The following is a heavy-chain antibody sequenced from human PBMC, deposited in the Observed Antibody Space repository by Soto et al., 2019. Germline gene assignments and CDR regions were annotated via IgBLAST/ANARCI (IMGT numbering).Heavy chain of an antibody. Sequence: GGSLRLSCAASGFTLSSYGMHWVRQAPGKGLEWVAVIWYDGSNKYYADSVKGRFTISRDNSKNTLYLQMNSLRAEDTAVYYCARDGRTAAGFDYWGQGTLVTVSS. CDR3: ARDGRTAAGFDY. V-gene: IGHV3-33*01. D-gene: IGHD6-13*01. J-gene: IGHJ4*02. CDR2: IWYDGSNK. CDR1: GFTLSSYG.